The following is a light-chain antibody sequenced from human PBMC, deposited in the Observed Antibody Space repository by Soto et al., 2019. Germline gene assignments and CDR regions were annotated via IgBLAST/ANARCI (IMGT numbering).Light chain of an antibody. V-gene: IGKV3-15*01. Sequence: IVVTQSPATLSVSPGERATLSCRASQSVGNNFAWYQQKPGQAPRRLIFATSTRATGVPARFSGSGSGTEFTLTISSLQSEDFAVYYCQQYGDWPLTFGGGAKVEIE. CDR2: ATS. J-gene: IGKJ4*01. CDR3: QQYGDWPLT. CDR1: QSVGNN.